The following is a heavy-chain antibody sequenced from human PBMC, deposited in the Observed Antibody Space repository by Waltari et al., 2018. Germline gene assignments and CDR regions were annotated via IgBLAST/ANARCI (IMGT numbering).Heavy chain of an antibody. D-gene: IGHD7-27*01. CDR3: ARVENWGCDY. Sequence: EVQLVESGGGLVQPGGPLRPSCPASGLPFNTYEMNWVRQAPGKGLEWVAYIGASGSTIYYADSVRGRFTISRDNAKKSLYLQMNSLRAEDTALYYCARVENWGCDYWGQGTLVTVSS. V-gene: IGHV3-48*03. J-gene: IGHJ4*02. CDR1: GLPFNTYE. CDR2: IGASGSTI.